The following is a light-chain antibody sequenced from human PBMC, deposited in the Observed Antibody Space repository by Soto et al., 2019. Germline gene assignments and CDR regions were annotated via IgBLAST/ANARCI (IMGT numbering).Light chain of an antibody. Sequence: QSVLTQPASVSGSPGQSITISCTGTSSDVGGYNYVSWYQQHPGKAPKLMIYDVSNRPSGVSNRFSGSKSGNTASLTISGLQAEDEADYYCSSYTSSSTPWVFRTGTKLTVL. CDR3: SSYTSSSTPWV. J-gene: IGLJ1*01. V-gene: IGLV2-14*01. CDR1: SSDVGGYNY. CDR2: DVS.